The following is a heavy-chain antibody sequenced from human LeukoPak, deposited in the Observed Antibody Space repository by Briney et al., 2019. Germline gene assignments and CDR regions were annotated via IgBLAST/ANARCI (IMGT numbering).Heavy chain of an antibody. D-gene: IGHD6-13*01. J-gene: IGHJ4*02. Sequence: GGSLRLSCAASGFPYSNYWMHWVRQAPGKGLVWVSRVNSDGSTTNYADSVKGRFTISRDNAENTLYMRMNSLRPEDTAVYYCARGYYSSSRFDSWGQGTLVTVSS. CDR1: GFPYSNYW. V-gene: IGHV3-74*01. CDR2: VNSDGSTT. CDR3: ARGYYSSSRFDS.